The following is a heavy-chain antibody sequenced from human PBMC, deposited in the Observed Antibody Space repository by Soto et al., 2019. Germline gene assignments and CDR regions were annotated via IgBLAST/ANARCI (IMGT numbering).Heavy chain of an antibody. D-gene: IGHD3-22*01. V-gene: IGHV1-69*08. CDR3: ARDLYYDSSGYGS. J-gene: IGHJ5*02. CDR1: GGTFSSYT. CDR2: IIPILGIA. Sequence: QVQLVQSGAEVKKPGSSGKVSCKASGGTFSSYTISWVRQAPGQGLEWMGRIIPILGIANYAQKFQGRVTITADKSTSTAYMELSSLRSEDTAVYYCARDLYYDSSGYGSWGQGTLVTVSS.